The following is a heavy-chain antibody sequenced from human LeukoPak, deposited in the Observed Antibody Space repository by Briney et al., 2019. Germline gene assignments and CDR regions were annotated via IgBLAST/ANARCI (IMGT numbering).Heavy chain of an antibody. CDR2: ISAYNGNT. D-gene: IGHD1-26*01. Sequence: GASVKVSCKASGYTFTSYAMHWVRQAPGQGLEWMGWISAYNGNTNYAQKLQGRVTMTTDTSTSTAYMELRSLRSDDTAVYYCARVGGRVGERGFDYWGQGTLVTVSS. CDR3: ARVGGRVGERGFDY. V-gene: IGHV1-18*01. J-gene: IGHJ4*02. CDR1: GYTFTSYA.